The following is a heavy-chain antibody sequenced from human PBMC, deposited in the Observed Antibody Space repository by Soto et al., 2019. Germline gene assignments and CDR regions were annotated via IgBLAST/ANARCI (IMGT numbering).Heavy chain of an antibody. CDR2: ISGSGGST. Sequence: EVQLLESGGGLVQPGGSLRLSCAASGFTFYNYAMNWVRQAPGKGLXXVSAISGSGGSTYYADSVKGRFTISRDNSENTLYLQMNSLRAEDTAVYYCAKVPTVWFEESQYFHHWGQGTLVSVSP. J-gene: IGHJ1*01. CDR1: GFTFYNYA. D-gene: IGHD3-10*01. CDR3: AKVPTVWFEESQYFHH. V-gene: IGHV3-23*01.